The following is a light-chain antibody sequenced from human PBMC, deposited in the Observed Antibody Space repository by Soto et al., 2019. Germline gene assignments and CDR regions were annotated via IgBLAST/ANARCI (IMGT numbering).Light chain of an antibody. CDR2: NNN. CDR1: GSNIGAGYE. Sequence: QSVLTQPPSVSGAQGQRVTISCPGSGSNIGAGYEVHWYQQVSGTAPKLLIYNNNNRPSGVSDRFSGSKSGTSASLAITGLQAEDEADYYCQSYDNSLTGVQFGGGTQLTVL. J-gene: IGLJ7*01. V-gene: IGLV1-40*01. CDR3: QSYDNSLTGVQ.